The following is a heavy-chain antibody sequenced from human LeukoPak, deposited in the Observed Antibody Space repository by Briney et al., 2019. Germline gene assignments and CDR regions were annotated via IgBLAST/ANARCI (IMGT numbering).Heavy chain of an antibody. V-gene: IGHV1-69*01. CDR1: GGTFSGYA. CDR3: ARGGIAVAGMNFDY. D-gene: IGHD6-19*01. CDR2: IIPIFGTA. J-gene: IGHJ4*02. Sequence: GASVTVSCKASGGTFSGYAISWVRQAPGQGLEWMGGIIPIFGTANYAQKFQGRVTITADESTSTAYMELSSLRSEDTAVYYCARGGIAVAGMNFDYWGQGTLVTVSS.